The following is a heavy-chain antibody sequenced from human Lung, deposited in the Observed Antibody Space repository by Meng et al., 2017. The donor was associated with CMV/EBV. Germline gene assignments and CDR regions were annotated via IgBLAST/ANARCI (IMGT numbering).Heavy chain of an antibody. J-gene: IGHJ5*02. CDR2: ISGSVGNT. V-gene: IGHV3-23*01. CDR1: GFPFRSYA. CDR3: AREEAMVGYYTNWFDA. Sequence: SCAASGFPFRSYAMSWVRQAPGKGLEWVSSISGSVGNTNYADSVKGRFTISRDNSGDTLYMQMSSLKAEDTAVYYCAREEAMVGYYTNWFDAWGQGAXVTVSS. D-gene: IGHD5-18*01.